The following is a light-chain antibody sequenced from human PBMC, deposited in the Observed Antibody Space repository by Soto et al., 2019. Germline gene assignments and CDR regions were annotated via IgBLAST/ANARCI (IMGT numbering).Light chain of an antibody. CDR1: QSLLHSNGYNY. J-gene: IGKJ1*01. CDR2: LGS. CDR3: MQPRQSWT. V-gene: IGKV2-28*01. Sequence: DIVMTQSPLSLPVTPGEPASISCRSSQSLLHSNGYNYLDWYLQKPGQSPQLLIYLGSNRASGVHDRFSGSGSGTDFTLKISRVEAEDVGVYYCMQPRQSWTFGQGTKVEIK.